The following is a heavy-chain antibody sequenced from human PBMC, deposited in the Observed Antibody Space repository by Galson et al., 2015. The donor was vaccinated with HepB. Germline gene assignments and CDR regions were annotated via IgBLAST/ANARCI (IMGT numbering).Heavy chain of an antibody. D-gene: IGHD2-2*01. V-gene: IGHV3-21*01. CDR3: ARVGDIVVVPAAHAFDI. CDR1: GFTFSSYS. Sequence: SLRLSCAASGFTFSSYSMNWVRQAPGKGLEWVSSISSSSSYIYYADSVKGRFTISRDNAKNSLYLQMNSLRAEDTAVYYCARVGDIVVVPAAHAFDIRGQGTMVTVSS. CDR2: ISSSSSYI. J-gene: IGHJ3*02.